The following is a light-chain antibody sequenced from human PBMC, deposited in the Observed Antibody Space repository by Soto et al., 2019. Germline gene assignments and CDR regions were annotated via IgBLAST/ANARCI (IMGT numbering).Light chain of an antibody. CDR1: QSISSY. J-gene: IGKJ1*01. CDR2: AAS. Sequence: DIQMTQSPSSLSTSVGDRVTITCRASQSISSYLNWYQQKPGKAPKLLIYAASILQSGVPSRFSGSKSGSDFTLTITSLQPEDFANYLCQQSYIPPPWTFGQGTKVEMK. V-gene: IGKV1-39*01. CDR3: QQSYIPPPWT.